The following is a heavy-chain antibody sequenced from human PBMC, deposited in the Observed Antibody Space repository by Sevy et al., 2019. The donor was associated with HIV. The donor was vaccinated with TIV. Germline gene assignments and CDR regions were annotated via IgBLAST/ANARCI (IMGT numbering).Heavy chain of an antibody. J-gene: IGHJ4*01. Sequence: GGSLRLSCEVSGFTFSDFYMSWIRQAPGKGLEWVSDISSGSTYTKSADSVKGRFTISRDNARNSLYLQMNSLRVEDTAGYYCARDRRNYAGQYFDYWGQGTLVTVSS. CDR2: ISSGSTYT. CDR3: ARDRRNYAGQYFDY. CDR1: GFTFSDFY. D-gene: IGHD1-7*01. V-gene: IGHV3-11*06.